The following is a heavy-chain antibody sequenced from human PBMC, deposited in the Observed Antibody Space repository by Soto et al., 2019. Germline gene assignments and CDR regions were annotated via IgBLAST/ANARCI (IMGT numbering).Heavy chain of an antibody. V-gene: IGHV1-46*01. CDR2: INPSGGST. CDR3: ARDYRRRAPSRRGAFDF. D-gene: IGHD2-2*01. CDR1: GYTFTSYY. J-gene: IGHJ3*01. Sequence: ASVKVSCKASGYTFTSYYMHWVRQAPGQGLEWMGVINPSGGSTSYAQKFQGRVTMTRDTSTSTVYMELSSLRPEDTAVYYCARDYRRRAPSRRGAFDFGGQGTMVTVSS.